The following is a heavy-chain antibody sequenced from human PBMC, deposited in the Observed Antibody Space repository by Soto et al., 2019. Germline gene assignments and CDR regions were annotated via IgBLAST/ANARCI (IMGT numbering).Heavy chain of an antibody. CDR2: ISSSSSTI. CDR1: GFTFSSYS. CDR3: ARDYSGYENWFDP. V-gene: IGHV3-48*01. D-gene: IGHD5-12*01. J-gene: IGHJ5*02. Sequence: PGGSLRLSCAASGFTFSSYSMHWVRQAPGKGQEWVSYISSSSSTIYYADYEKGRITISRDNDKNSLYLQMNSLRAEDTAVYYCARDYSGYENWFDPWGQGTLVTVSS.